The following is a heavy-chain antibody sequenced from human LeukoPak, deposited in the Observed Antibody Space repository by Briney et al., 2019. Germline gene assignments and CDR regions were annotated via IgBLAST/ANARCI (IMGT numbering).Heavy chain of an antibody. CDR2: IYYSGST. CDR3: ARGEYYDFWSGYFSYYYYMDV. D-gene: IGHD3-3*01. V-gene: IGHV4-39*01. J-gene: IGHJ6*03. CDR1: GGSISSSSYY. Sequence: IPSETLSLTCTVSGGSISSSSYYWGWIRQPPGKGLEWIGSIYYSGSTYYNPSLRSRVTISVDTSKNQFSLKLSSVTAADTAVYYCARGEYYDFWSGYFSYYYYMDVWGKGTTVTVSS.